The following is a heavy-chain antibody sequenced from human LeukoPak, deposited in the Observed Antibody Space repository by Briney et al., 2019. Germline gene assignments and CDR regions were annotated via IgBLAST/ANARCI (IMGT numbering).Heavy chain of an antibody. V-gene: IGHV3-30*18. CDR1: GFTFSSYG. D-gene: IGHD6-13*01. CDR3: AKLYSSSSRGGYY. Sequence: GGTLRLSCAASGFTFSSYGMHWVRQAPGRGLEWVAVISYDGSNKYYADSVKGRFTISRDNSKNTLYLQMNSLRAEDTAVYYCAKLYSSSSRGGYYWGQGTLVAVSS. J-gene: IGHJ4*02. CDR2: ISYDGSNK.